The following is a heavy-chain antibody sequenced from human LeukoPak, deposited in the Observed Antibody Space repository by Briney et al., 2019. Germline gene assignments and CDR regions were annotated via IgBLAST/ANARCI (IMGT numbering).Heavy chain of an antibody. CDR2: INNDGGSS. CDR3: VKTMVVFGGLIRTDAFDI. V-gene: IGHV3-64D*06. Sequence: GGSLRLSCSASGFSFNKYAVHWVRQAPGKGVEYVSGINNDGGSSHYADSAKGRFTISRDNSKNVLYLQLSSLRPEDTALYYCVKTMVVFGGLIRTDAFDIWGQGTMVTVSS. D-gene: IGHD3-10*01. J-gene: IGHJ3*02. CDR1: GFSFNKYA.